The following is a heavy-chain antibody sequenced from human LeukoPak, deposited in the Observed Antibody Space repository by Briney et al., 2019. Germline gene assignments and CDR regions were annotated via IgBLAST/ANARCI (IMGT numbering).Heavy chain of an antibody. CDR3: ARVVVAAAAGTDWFDP. V-gene: IGHV1-18*01. Sequence: ASVKVSCKTSGYSFTNDGITWVRQAPGQGLEWMGWISVSNGNTQYAERLQGRVTMTTDTSTTTAYVELSSLKSDDTAIYYCARVVVAAAAGTDWFDPWGQGTLVTVS. J-gene: IGHJ5*02. CDR1: GYSFTNDG. CDR2: ISVSNGNT. D-gene: IGHD6-13*01.